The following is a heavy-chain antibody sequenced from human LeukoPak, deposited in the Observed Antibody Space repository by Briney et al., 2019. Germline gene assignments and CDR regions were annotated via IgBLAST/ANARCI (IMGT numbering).Heavy chain of an antibody. CDR3: AREAVTTPSFDY. CDR2: IWYDGSNK. D-gene: IGHD4-17*01. J-gene: IGHJ4*02. Sequence: PGGSLRLSCAASGFTFSSYGMHWVRQAPGKGLEWVAVIWYDGSNKYYADSVKGRFTISRDNSKNTLYLQMNSLRAEDTAVYSCAREAVTTPSFDYWGQGTLVTVSS. CDR1: GFTFSSYG. V-gene: IGHV3-33*01.